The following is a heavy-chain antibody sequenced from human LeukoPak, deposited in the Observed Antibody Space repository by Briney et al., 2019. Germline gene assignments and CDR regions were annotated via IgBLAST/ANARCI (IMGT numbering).Heavy chain of an antibody. D-gene: IGHD1-26*01. CDR3: ATMSGGSYFDY. CDR1: GFTFSAYG. CDR2: VSGADGTT. V-gene: IGHV3-23*01. Sequence: GGSLRLSCAASGFTFSAYGMSWVRQSPRKGLEWVSGVSGADGTTYYADSVKGRFTISRDNSKSTLYLQMNNLRAEDTAVYYCATMSGGSYFDYWGQGTLVTVSS. J-gene: IGHJ4*02.